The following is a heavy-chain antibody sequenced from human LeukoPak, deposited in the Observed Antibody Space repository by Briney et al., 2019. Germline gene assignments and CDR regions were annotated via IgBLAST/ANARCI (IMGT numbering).Heavy chain of an antibody. V-gene: IGHV3-30-3*01. CDR1: GFTFSSYA. Sequence: GGSLRLSCAASGFTFSSYAMHWVRQAPGKGLEWVAVISYDGSSKYYADSVKGRFTISRDNSKNTLYLQMNSLRAEDTAVYYCARETNYGDYARTSYFDYWGQGTLVTVSS. CDR2: ISYDGSSK. CDR3: ARETNYGDYARTSYFDY. J-gene: IGHJ4*02. D-gene: IGHD4-17*01.